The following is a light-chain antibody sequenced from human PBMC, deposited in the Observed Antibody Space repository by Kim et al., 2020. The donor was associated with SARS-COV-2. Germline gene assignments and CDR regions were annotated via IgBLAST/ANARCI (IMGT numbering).Light chain of an antibody. CDR3: QQYGSSPLT. Sequence: SPGERPSPSCRASQSVSSRYFAWYRQRPGQAPRLVMYGASSRATGIPDRFSGSGSGTDFTLTISRLEPEDFAVYYCQQYGSSPLTFGGGTKVDIK. CDR2: GAS. CDR1: QSVSSRY. J-gene: IGKJ4*01. V-gene: IGKV3-20*01.